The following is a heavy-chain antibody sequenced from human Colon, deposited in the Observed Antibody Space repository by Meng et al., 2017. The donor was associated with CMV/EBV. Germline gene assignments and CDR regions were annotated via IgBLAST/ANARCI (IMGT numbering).Heavy chain of an antibody. V-gene: IGHV4-4*02. Sequence: SETLSLTCAVSGGSISSSDWWNWVRQAPGKGLEWIGEIHHSGSTNYNPPLKSRVTISLDKSKNQFSLRLRSVTAADTAVYYCGKVPARDGMDVWGQGTTVTVSS. CDR3: GKVPARDGMDV. D-gene: IGHD2-2*01. J-gene: IGHJ6*02. CDR1: GGSISSSDW. CDR2: IHHSGST.